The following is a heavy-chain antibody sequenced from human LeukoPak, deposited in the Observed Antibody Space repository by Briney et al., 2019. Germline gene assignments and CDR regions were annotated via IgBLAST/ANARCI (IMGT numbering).Heavy chain of an antibody. Sequence: GGSLRLSCAASGFIFTHYFMAWIRQAPGRGPELISYISESGTKTYYADSVKGRFTISRGNAKNSLYLQMNSLRAEDTAVYSCAAVRYSSLDAWGQGTTVTVSS. CDR3: AAVRYSSLDA. CDR1: GFIFTHYF. J-gene: IGHJ6*02. D-gene: IGHD6-6*01. V-gene: IGHV3-11*01. CDR2: ISESGTKT.